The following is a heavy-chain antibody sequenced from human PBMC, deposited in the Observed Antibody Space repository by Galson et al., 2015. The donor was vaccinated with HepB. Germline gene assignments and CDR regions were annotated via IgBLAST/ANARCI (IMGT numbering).Heavy chain of an antibody. D-gene: IGHD3-16*02. CDR1: GFTFSSYG. V-gene: IGHV3-30*18. Sequence: SLRLSCAASGFTFSSYGMHWVRQAPGKGLEWVAVISYDGSNKYYADSVKGRFTISRDNSKNTLYLQMNSLRAEDTAVYYCAKDPRNYDYIWGSYRDYYYYMDVWGKGTTVTVSS. J-gene: IGHJ6*03. CDR3: AKDPRNYDYIWGSYRDYYYYMDV. CDR2: ISYDGSNK.